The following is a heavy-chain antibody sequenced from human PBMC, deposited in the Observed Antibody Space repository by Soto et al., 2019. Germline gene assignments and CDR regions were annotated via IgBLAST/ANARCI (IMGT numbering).Heavy chain of an antibody. CDR3: AMYKGYCSNTSCPDFDY. J-gene: IGHJ4*02. Sequence: QVQLVQSGAEVKKPGSSVKVSCKASGGTLSSNTFSWVRQAPGQGLEWMGRVIPNLGVTNYAKKLQGRVTIVVDTSTSTVNMELNSLRYEDTAVYYCAMYKGYCSNTSCPDFDYWGQGSLGTVSS. CDR2: VIPNLGVT. CDR1: GGTLSSNT. D-gene: IGHD2-2*01. V-gene: IGHV1-69*02.